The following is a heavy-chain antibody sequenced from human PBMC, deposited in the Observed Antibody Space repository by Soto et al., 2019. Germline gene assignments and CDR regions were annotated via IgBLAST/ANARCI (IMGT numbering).Heavy chain of an antibody. D-gene: IGHD6-13*01. V-gene: IGHV4-34*01. CDR2: INHSGST. J-gene: IGHJ4*02. CDR1: GGSFSGYY. CDR3: ASGGSIAAAGTFDY. Sequence: QVQLQQWGAGLLKPSETLSLTCAVYGGSFSGYYWSWIRQPPGKGLELIGEINHSGSTNDNPSLKSRVTISVDTSKNQFSLKLSSVTAAYTAVYYCASGGSIAAAGTFDYWGQGTLVTVSS.